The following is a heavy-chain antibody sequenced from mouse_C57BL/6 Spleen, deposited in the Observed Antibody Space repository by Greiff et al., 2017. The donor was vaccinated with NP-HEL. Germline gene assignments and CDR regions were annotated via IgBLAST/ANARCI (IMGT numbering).Heavy chain of an antibody. D-gene: IGHD1-1*01. Sequence: DVMLVESGGGLVQPKGSLKLSCAASGFSFNTYAMNWVRQAPGKGLEWVARIRSKSNNYATYYADSVKDRFTISRDDSESMLYLQMNNLKTEDTAMYYCVRDGSSSWFAYWGQGTLVTVSA. J-gene: IGHJ3*01. CDR1: GFSFNTYA. CDR2: IRSKSNNYAT. CDR3: VRDGSSSWFAY. V-gene: IGHV10-1*01.